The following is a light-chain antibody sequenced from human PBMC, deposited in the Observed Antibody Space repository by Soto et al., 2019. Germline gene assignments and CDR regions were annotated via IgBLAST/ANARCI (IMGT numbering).Light chain of an antibody. Sequence: DIQMTQSPSSLSASVGDRVTITCRASLGMSSWLAWYQQKPGKAPRFLIYAASGLQSGVSPRFSGSGSGTHFTLTISRLQPEDSATYYCQQANSLPLTFGGGTKVEI. CDR3: QQANSLPLT. CDR1: LGMSSW. V-gene: IGKV1-12*01. J-gene: IGKJ4*01. CDR2: AAS.